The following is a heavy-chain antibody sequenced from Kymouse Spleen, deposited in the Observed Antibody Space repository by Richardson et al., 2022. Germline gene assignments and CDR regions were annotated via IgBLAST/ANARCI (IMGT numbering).Heavy chain of an antibody. CDR2: IKQDGSEK. D-gene: IGHD2-2*02. Sequence: EVQLVESGGGLVQPGGSLRLSCAASGFTFSSYWMSWVRQAPGKGLEWVANIKQDGSEKYYVDSVKGRFTISRDNAKNSLYLQMNSLRAEDTAVYYCASAYCSSTSCHFDYWGQGTLVTVSS. CDR1: GFTFSSYW. CDR3: ASAYCSSTSCHFDY. V-gene: IGHV3-7*01. J-gene: IGHJ4*02.